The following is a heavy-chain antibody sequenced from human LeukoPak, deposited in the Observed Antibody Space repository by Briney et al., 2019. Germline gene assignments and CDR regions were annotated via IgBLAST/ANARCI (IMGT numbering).Heavy chain of an antibody. CDR2: INNDGSTT. CDR1: GFTFSSYW. CDR3: ARARDYGDYVPWFDP. V-gene: IGHV3-74*01. Sequence: GGGLRLSCAASGFTFSSYWMHWVRQTPGKGLVWVSRINNDGSTTNYADSVKGRFTISRDNAKNTLYLQMSSLRAEDTAVYYCARARDYGDYVPWFDPWGQGTLDTLPS. D-gene: IGHD4-17*01. J-gene: IGHJ5*02.